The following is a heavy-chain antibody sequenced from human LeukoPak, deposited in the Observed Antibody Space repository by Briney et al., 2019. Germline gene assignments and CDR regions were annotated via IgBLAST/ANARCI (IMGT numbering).Heavy chain of an antibody. CDR1: GYTFTSYA. CDR3: ARADCSGGSCYSDAFDI. J-gene: IGHJ3*02. CDR2: INTNTGNP. D-gene: IGHD2-15*01. V-gene: IGHV7-4-1*02. Sequence: ASVKVSCKASGYTFTSYAMNWVRQAPGQGLEWMGWINTNTGNPTYAQGFTGRFVFSLDTSVSTPYLQISSLKAEDTAVYYCARADCSGGSCYSDAFDIWGQGTMVTVSS.